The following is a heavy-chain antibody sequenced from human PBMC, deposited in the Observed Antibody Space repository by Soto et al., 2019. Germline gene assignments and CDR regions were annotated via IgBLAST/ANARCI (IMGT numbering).Heavy chain of an antibody. CDR1: GGSISSYY. J-gene: IGHJ4*02. Sequence: PSETLSLTCTVSGGSISSYYWSWIRQPPGKGLEWIGYIYYSGSTNYNPSLKSRVTILVDTSKNQFSLKLSSVTAADTAVYYCASLNRYLFDYWGQGTLVTVSS. CDR3: ASLNRYLFDY. D-gene: IGHD1-20*01. V-gene: IGHV4-59*12. CDR2: IYYSGST.